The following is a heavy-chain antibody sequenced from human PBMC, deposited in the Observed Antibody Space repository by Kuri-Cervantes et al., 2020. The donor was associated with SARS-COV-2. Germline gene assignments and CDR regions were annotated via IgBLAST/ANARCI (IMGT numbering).Heavy chain of an antibody. Sequence: GETLKISCAASGFSFSGYAMHWVRQAPGKGLEWVAVISNDGSKEYYADSVKGRFTISRDNSKNTLYLQMNSLRAEDTAVYYCAKGGETAYDSSLDYWGQGTLVTVSS. V-gene: IGHV3-30*18. CDR3: AKGGETAYDSSLDY. J-gene: IGHJ4*02. CDR2: ISNDGSKE. D-gene: IGHD3-22*01. CDR1: GFSFSGYA.